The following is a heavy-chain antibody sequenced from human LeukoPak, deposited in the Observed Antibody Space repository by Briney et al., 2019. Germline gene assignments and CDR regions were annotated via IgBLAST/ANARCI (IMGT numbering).Heavy chain of an antibody. CDR1: GYPFFSYG. V-gene: IGHV1-18*01. CDR2: ISDHNGNT. CDR3: VRECLGYFDH. J-gene: IGHJ4*02. D-gene: IGHD5/OR15-5a*01. Sequence: ASVKVSCKTSGYPFFSYGISWVRQAPGQGLEWMGWISDHNGNTNYAQRFQGRVTMTTDSSAGAAYMELRSLRSDDTALYYCVRECLGYFDHWGQGTLVTVSS.